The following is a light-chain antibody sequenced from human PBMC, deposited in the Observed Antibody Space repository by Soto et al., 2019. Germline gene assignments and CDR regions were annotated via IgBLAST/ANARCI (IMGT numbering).Light chain of an antibody. J-gene: IGKJ1*01. Sequence: DIHMTQSPSSLSASVGDRVTITCRASQGISKFLAGYQQKTGKVPRLLIYATSTLESGVPSRFSGSGTGTDFILTISSPLTEDVPDYYCQTYKDAPWTFGQGTKVESK. CDR1: QGISKF. CDR2: ATS. CDR3: QTYKDAPWT. V-gene: IGKV1-27*01.